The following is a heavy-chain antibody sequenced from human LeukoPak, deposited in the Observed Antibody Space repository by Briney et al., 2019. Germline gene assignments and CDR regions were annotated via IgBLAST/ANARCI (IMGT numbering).Heavy chain of an antibody. V-gene: IGHV3-33*01. CDR3: ARGTYYYDSSGYYLLDY. CDR1: GFTFRSYG. J-gene: IGHJ4*02. Sequence: PGGPLRLSCAASGFTFRSYGMHWVRQAPGKGLEWGAVIWYDGSNKYYADSVKGRFTISRDNSKNTLYLQMNSLRAEDTAVYYCARGTYYYDSSGYYLLDYWGQGTLVTVSS. D-gene: IGHD3-22*01. CDR2: IWYDGSNK.